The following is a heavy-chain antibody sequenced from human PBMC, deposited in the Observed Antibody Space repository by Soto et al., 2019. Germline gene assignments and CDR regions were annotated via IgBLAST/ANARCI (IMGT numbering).Heavy chain of an antibody. Sequence: SETLSLTCDVSGGPVGYTSFYWGWLRQSPGKGLVWIGSVHHSVTTYYNPSLKGRVTISMDTSKNQFSLRLTSVTAADTAVYYCARDTSSTSLRAEYFQFWGQGTQVTVSS. CDR3: ARDTSSTSLRAEYFQF. CDR2: VHHSVTT. V-gene: IGHV4-39*02. CDR1: GGPVGYTSFY. J-gene: IGHJ1*01. D-gene: IGHD6-13*01.